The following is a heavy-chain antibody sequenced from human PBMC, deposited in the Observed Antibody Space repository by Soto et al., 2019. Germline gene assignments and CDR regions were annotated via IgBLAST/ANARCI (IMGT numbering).Heavy chain of an antibody. V-gene: IGHV3-7*01. CDR2: IKQDESEK. CDR1: GFTFSSYW. D-gene: IGHD3-10*01. Sequence: PGGSLRLSCTASGFTFSSYWMSWVRQAPGKGLEWVANIKQDESEKYYVDSVKGRFTISRDNAKNSLYLQMNSLRAEDTAVYYCARPPHSGYYYHYMDVWGKGTTVTVSS. J-gene: IGHJ6*03. CDR3: ARPPHSGYYYHYMDV.